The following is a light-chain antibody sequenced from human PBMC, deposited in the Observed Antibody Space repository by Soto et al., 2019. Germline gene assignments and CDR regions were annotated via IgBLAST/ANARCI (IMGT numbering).Light chain of an antibody. CDR1: QSVSSSY. V-gene: IGKV3-20*01. Sequence: EIVLTQSPGTLSLSPGERATLSCRASQSVSSSYLAWYQQKPGQAPRLLIYGASSRATGIPDRFSGSGPGTDFTLTISRLEPEDFAVYYCHQYGSSRTFGQGTKVDIK. J-gene: IGKJ1*01. CDR2: GAS. CDR3: HQYGSSRT.